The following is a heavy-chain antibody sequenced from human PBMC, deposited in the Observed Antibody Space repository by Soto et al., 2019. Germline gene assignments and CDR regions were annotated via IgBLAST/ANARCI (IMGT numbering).Heavy chain of an antibody. CDR2: ISGNSDTI. CDR1: GFTFDHYA. Sequence: EVQLVESGGSLVQPGRSLRLSCATSGFTFDHYAMHWVRQLPGEGLEWVSTISGNSDTIDYADSVKGRFTIARDNAXRSLYLQMNSLRPDDSATYYCAKAVNVVSSGWFDSWGQGTLAIVTS. CDR3: AKAVNVVSSGWFDS. V-gene: IGHV3-9*01. J-gene: IGHJ5*01. D-gene: IGHD2-15*01.